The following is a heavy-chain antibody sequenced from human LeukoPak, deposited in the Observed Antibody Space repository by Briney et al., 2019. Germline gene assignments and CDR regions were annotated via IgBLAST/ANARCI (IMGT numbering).Heavy chain of an antibody. CDR1: GGSISSYY. D-gene: IGHD6-13*01. J-gene: IGHJ6*03. V-gene: IGHV4-59*01. CDR3: ARTTEAHSWRTRYYDYYMDV. CDR2: IFYSGTT. Sequence: SETLSLTCTVSGGSISSYYWSWIRQPPGKGLEGMGFIFYSGTTNYNPSPTSRVTISVDTSKNQFSLKLSYVPAADTAVYYCARTTEAHSWRTRYYDYYMDVWGKGTTVTVSS.